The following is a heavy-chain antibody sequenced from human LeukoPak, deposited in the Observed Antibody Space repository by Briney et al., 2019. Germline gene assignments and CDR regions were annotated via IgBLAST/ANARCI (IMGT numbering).Heavy chain of an antibody. Sequence: ASVKVSCKASGYTFTSYAMNWVRQAPGQGLEWMGWINTNTGNPTYAQGFTGRFVFSLDTSVSTAYLQISSPKAEDTAVYYCARVRSGWPHDAFDIWGQGTMVTVSS. J-gene: IGHJ3*02. V-gene: IGHV7-4-1*02. CDR1: GYTFTSYA. CDR2: INTNTGNP. CDR3: ARVRSGWPHDAFDI. D-gene: IGHD6-19*01.